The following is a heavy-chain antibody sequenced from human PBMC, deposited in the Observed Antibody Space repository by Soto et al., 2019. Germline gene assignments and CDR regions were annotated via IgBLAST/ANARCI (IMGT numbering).Heavy chain of an antibody. CDR2: IKQDGSEK. Sequence: GGSLRLSCAASGFTFSSYWMSWVRQAPGKGLEWVANIKQDGSEKYYVDSVKGRFTISRDNAKNSLYLQMNSLRAEDTAVYYCARLCSSTSCSDAFDIWGQGTMVTVSS. D-gene: IGHD2-2*01. CDR1: GFTFSSYW. CDR3: ARLCSSTSCSDAFDI. J-gene: IGHJ3*02. V-gene: IGHV3-7*01.